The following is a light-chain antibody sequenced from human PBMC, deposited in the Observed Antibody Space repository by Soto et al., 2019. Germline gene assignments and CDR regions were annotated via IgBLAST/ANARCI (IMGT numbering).Light chain of an antibody. CDR1: QSISNK. J-gene: IGKJ5*01. Sequence: VMTQSLATLSVAPGERATHSCRASQSISNKLVWYQQKPGQAPRLLIYDASNRATGIPARFRGSGSWTDCTLSLHSLEPAHSAFSYCHQRSNLISLGQGTRLEIK. CDR3: HQRSNLIS. V-gene: IGKV3-11*01. CDR2: DAS.